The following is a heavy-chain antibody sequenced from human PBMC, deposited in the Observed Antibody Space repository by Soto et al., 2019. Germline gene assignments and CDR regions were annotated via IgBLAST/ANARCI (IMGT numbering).Heavy chain of an antibody. J-gene: IGHJ4*02. CDR3: ARRDSGGFYRYFDS. CDR2: TGSGTGPG. CDR1: GGTFSTNP. Sequence: QVQLVQSGAEVKKPGSSVKVSCKASGGTFSTNPISWVRQAPGQGLESMGGTGSGTGPGNHAQKFQGRLTITVDKSTSTVYMELSSLSSEDTAVYYCARRDSGGFYRYFDSWGQGTLVTVSS. V-gene: IGHV1-69*06. D-gene: IGHD2-15*01.